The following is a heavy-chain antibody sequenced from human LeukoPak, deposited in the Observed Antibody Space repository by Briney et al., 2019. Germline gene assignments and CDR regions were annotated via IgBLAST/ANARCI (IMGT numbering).Heavy chain of an antibody. Sequence: ASVKVSCKASGYTFTGCYMHWVRQAPGQGLEWMGWINPNSGGTNYAQKFQGRVTMTRDTSISTAYMELSRLRSDDTAVYYCARDIAAAGYNWFDPWGQGTLVTVSS. CDR2: INPNSGGT. CDR1: GYTFTGCY. CDR3: ARDIAAAGYNWFDP. D-gene: IGHD6-13*01. V-gene: IGHV1-2*02. J-gene: IGHJ5*02.